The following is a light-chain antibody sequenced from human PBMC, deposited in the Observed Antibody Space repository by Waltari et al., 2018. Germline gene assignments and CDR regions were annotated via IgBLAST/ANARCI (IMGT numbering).Light chain of an antibody. V-gene: IGKV3-20*01. CDR1: KSVSSNS. CDR2: GAS. Sequence: VLTQSPGTLSLSPGERAILSCRASKSVSSNSLVCYQQKLGQTPRLLIYGASSRATGIPERFSGSGSGTDFTLTISSLEPEDFAMYYCQQYDSAVLTFGGGTKVEIK. J-gene: IGKJ4*01. CDR3: QQYDSAVLT.